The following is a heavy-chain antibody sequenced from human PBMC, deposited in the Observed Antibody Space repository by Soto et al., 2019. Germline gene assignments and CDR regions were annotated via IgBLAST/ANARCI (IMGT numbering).Heavy chain of an antibody. D-gene: IGHD4-17*01. Sequence: GVSVKVSCKASGYTFTSYYMHWVRQAPGQGLEWMGIINPSGGSTGYAQKFQGRVTMTRDTSTSTVYMELSSLRSEDTAVYYCARAPSSLYYGMNDEYFQHWGQGTLVTVSS. CDR1: GYTFTSYY. J-gene: IGHJ1*01. V-gene: IGHV1-46*01. CDR2: INPSGGST. CDR3: ARAPSSLYYGMNDEYFQH.